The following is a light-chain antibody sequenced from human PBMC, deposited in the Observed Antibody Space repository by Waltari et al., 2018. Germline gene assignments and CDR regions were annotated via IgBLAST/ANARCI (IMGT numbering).Light chain of an antibody. V-gene: IGKV3-20*01. CDR3: QQYGTSPS. Sequence: EIVLTQSPGSLSLSPGETATLSCRASESLDSNYLAWYQQTVGQPPRLLSYGASSRATGIPDRFSGSGSGTDFTLTISRLEPEDFAVYHCQQYGTSPSFGGGTRVEIK. J-gene: IGKJ4*01. CDR2: GAS. CDR1: ESLDSNY.